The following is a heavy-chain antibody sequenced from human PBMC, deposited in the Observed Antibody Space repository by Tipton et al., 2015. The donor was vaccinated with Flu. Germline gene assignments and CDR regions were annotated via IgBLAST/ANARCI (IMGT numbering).Heavy chain of an antibody. J-gene: IGHJ3*02. Sequence: TLSLTCTVSGGSISSYYWSWIRQPPGKGLEWIGYIYYSGSTNYNPSLKSRVTISVDTSKNQFSLKLSSVTAADTAVYYCARDREFVVTGDGDAFDIWGQGTMVTVSS. CDR1: GGSISSYY. V-gene: IGHV4-59*01. D-gene: IGHD4-23*01. CDR2: IYYSGST. CDR3: ARDREFVVTGDGDAFDI.